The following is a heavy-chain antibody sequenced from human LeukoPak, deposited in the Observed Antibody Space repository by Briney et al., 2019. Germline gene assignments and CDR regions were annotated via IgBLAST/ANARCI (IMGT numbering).Heavy chain of an antibody. V-gene: IGHV4-38-2*01. J-gene: IGHJ4*02. CDR1: GYSISSGYY. CDR3: ARVPPYSSGSGSYFDY. D-gene: IGHD3-10*01. Sequence: SETLSLTCGVSGYSISSGYYWGWIRQTPGKGLEWIGSIYHSGNTHYNPSLKSRVTISVDTSKNHFSLKLRSVTAADTAVYYCARVPPYSSGSGSYFDYGGQGTLVTVSS. CDR2: IYHSGNT.